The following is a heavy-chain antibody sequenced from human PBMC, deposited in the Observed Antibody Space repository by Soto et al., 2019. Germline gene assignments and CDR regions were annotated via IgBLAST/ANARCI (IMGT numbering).Heavy chain of an antibody. CDR2: INPKSDVT. CDR3: ARGAMLAAATSISFDP. Sequence: ASVKVSCKASGYTFKDYKIHWLRQVPGQGLEWTGWINPKSDVTNYAHKSKDRVTMTRDTSTATVYMDLSRLTLDDTAVYYCARGAMLAAATSISFDPWGQGTQVTVSS. J-gene: IGHJ5*02. V-gene: IGHV1-2*02. D-gene: IGHD6-25*01. CDR1: GYTFKDYK.